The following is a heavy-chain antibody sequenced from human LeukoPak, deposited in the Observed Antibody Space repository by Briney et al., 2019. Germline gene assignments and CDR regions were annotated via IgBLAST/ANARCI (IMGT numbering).Heavy chain of an antibody. CDR1: GDSVSSDSAA. CDR2: TYYRSKWYS. J-gene: IGHJ4*02. V-gene: IGHV6-1*01. CDR3: AILRTASSFDF. Sequence: SQTLSLTCAISGDSVSSDSAAWSWIRQSPSRGLEWLGRTYYRSKWYSDYAVSVKGRITINPDTSKNQFSLHLNSVTPEDTAIYYCAILRTASSFDFWGQGTLVTVSS. D-gene: IGHD1-1*01.